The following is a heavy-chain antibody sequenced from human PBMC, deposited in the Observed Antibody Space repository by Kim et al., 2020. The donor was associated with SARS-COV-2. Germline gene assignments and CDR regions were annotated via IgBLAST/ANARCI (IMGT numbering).Heavy chain of an antibody. Sequence: ASVKVSCRASGYTFTSYDINWVRQATGQGSEWMGWVNPYSGNSGYARKFQGRLKMTTNTAINTAYMELSSLRSEDTAVYYCATGPSGWYDFWGQGTLVTVPS. CDR3: ATGPSGWYDF. V-gene: IGHV1-8*01. CDR2: VNPYSGNS. J-gene: IGHJ4*02. CDR1: GYTFTSYD. D-gene: IGHD6-19*01.